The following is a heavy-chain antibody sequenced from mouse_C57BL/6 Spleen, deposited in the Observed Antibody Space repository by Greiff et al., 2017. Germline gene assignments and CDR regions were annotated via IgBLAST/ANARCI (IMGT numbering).Heavy chain of an antibody. V-gene: IGHV5-4*01. CDR3: ARAPDDYDVAYYFDY. CDR2: ISDGGSYT. J-gene: IGHJ2*01. CDR1: GFTFSSSA. Sequence: EVQLVESGGGLVKPGGSLTLSCAASGFTFSSSAMSWVRQTPEKRLVWVATISDGGSYTYYPDNVKGRFTISRDNAKNNLYLQMSHMKSEDTAMYYCARAPDDYDVAYYFDYWGQGTTLTVSS. D-gene: IGHD2-4*01.